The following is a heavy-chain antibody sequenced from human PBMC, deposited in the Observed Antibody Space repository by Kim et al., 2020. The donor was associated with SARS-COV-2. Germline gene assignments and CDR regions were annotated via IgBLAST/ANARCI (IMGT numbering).Heavy chain of an antibody. V-gene: IGHV3-30*18. CDR1: GFTFSSYG. J-gene: IGHJ4*02. CDR3: AKDDRNISKKSKGGIPILGATPAY. Sequence: GGSLRLSCAASGFTFSSYGMHWVRQAPGKGLEWVAVISYDGSNKYYADSVKGRFTISRDNSKNTLYLQMNSLRAEDTAVYYCAKDDRNISKKSKGGIPILGATPAYWGQGTLVTVSS. D-gene: IGHD1-26*01. CDR2: ISYDGSNK.